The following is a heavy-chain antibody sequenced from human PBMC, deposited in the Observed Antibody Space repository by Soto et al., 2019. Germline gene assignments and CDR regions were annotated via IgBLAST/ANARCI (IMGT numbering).Heavy chain of an antibody. CDR3: AKYRDSGWYPDY. D-gene: IGHD6-19*01. V-gene: IGHV3-23*01. CDR2: ISGSGGDT. CDR1: GFTFSSYA. J-gene: IGHJ4*02. Sequence: GGSLRLSCEASGFTFSSYAMSWVRQAPGKGLECVSTISGSGGDTYYADIVKGRFTISRDISKNTLYLQMDGLRAEDTAVYYCAKYRDSGWYPDYWGQGTLVTVSS.